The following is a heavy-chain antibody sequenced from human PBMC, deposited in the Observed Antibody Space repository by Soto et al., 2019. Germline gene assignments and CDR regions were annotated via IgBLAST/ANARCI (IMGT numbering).Heavy chain of an antibody. CDR1: GLSLSSSA. D-gene: IGHD6-13*01. Sequence: EVQSLESGGGLVQPGGSLRLSCAASGLSLSSSAMRWVRQAPGKGLEWVSAISATGTSTYYADSVKGRFIISRDEIKNTLYLQMSSLRAEDTALYYCAKRGDSTSWYWLDPWGQGTLVTVSS. V-gene: IGHV3-23*01. CDR3: AKRGDSTSWYWLDP. CDR2: ISATGTST. J-gene: IGHJ5*02.